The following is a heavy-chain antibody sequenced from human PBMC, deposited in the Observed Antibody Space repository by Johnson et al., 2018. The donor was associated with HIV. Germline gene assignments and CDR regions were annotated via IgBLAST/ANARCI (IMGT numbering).Heavy chain of an antibody. Sequence: VQLVESGGGVVRPGGSLRLSCAASGFTFDDYGMSWVRQAPGKGLEWVSVIYSGGSPYYADSVKGRFTISRDNSKNTLYLQMNSLRAEDTAVYYCARETEYNWNYALAFDIWGQGTMVTVSS. D-gene: IGHD1-7*01. CDR3: ARETEYNWNYALAFDI. J-gene: IGHJ3*02. V-gene: IGHV3-66*01. CDR1: GFTFDDYG. CDR2: IYSGGSP.